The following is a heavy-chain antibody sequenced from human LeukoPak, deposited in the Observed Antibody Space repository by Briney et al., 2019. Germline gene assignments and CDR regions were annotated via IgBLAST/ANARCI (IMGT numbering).Heavy chain of an antibody. Sequence: ASVKVSCKASGYTFTSYGISWVRQAPGQGLEWMGWISAYNGNTNYAQKLQGRVTMTTDTSTSTAYMELRSVRSDDTAVYYCARQAYCSSTSCYIVYWFDPWGQGTLVTVSS. CDR1: GYTFTSYG. CDR2: ISAYNGNT. J-gene: IGHJ5*02. CDR3: ARQAYCSSTSCYIVYWFDP. D-gene: IGHD2-2*02. V-gene: IGHV1-18*01.